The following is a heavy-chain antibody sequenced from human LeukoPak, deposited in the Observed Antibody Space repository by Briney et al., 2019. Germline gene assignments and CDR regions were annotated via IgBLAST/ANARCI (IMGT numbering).Heavy chain of an antibody. CDR1: GFTFSSYA. D-gene: IGHD4-23*01. J-gene: IGHJ4*02. V-gene: IGHV3-23*01. CDR2: ISGSGGST. Sequence: PGGSLRLSCAASGFTFSSYAMSWVRQAPGKGLEWVSAISGSGGSTYYADSVKGRFTISRDNSKNTLYLQMNSLRAEDTAVYYCAKDGLFDPVVTPFDYWGQGTLVTVSS. CDR3: AKDGLFDPVVTPFDY.